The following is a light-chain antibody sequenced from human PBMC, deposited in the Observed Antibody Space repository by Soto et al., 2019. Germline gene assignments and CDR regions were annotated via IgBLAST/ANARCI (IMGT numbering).Light chain of an antibody. CDR1: QNVSTF. J-gene: IGKJ1*01. Sequence: EVVLTQSPATLSLSPGERATLSCRASQNVSTFLDLYQQKPGQPPRLLIYGASTRATGIPARFSGSGSGTDFTLTISSLEPEDFAVYYCQQHSHWPPWTFGQGTRVEIQ. CDR2: GAS. CDR3: QQHSHWPPWT. V-gene: IGKV3-11*01.